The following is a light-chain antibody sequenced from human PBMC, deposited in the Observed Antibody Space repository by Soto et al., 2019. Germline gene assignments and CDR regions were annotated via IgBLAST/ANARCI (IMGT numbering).Light chain of an antibody. J-gene: IGLJ1*01. Sequence: QSALTQPASVSGSPGQSISISCTGTSSDVGGSKYVSWYQQLPGKAPRLMIYEVSNRPSGVSNRFSGSKSGNTPSLTVSGLQAEDEADYYGGSFSSSSTRCVFGTGTKGTGL. V-gene: IGLV2-14*01. CDR3: GSFSSSSTRCV. CDR1: SSDVGGSKY. CDR2: EVS.